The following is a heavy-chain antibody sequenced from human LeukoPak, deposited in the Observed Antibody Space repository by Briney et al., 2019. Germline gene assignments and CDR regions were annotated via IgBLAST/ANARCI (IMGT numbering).Heavy chain of an antibody. CDR3: ARDLVAVAGYYYYGMDV. CDR1: GGSISSSNW. V-gene: IGHV4-4*02. CDR2: IYHSGST. J-gene: IGHJ6*02. D-gene: IGHD6-19*01. Sequence: SETLSLTCAVSGGSISSSNWWSWVRQPPGKGLEWIGEIYHSGSTNYNPSLKSRVTISVDKSKNQFSLKLSSVTAADTAVYYCARDLVAVAGYYYYGMDVWGQGTTVTVSS.